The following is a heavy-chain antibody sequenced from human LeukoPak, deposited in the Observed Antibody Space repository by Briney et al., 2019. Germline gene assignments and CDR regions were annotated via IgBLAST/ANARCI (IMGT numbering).Heavy chain of an antibody. CDR2: IYSSGST. CDR1: GGSISSYY. Sequence: PSETLPLTCTVSGGSISSYYWSWIRQPPGKGLEWIGYIYSSGSTNYNPSLKSRVTMSVDTSKNQLSLKLSSVTAADTAVYYCARHWETSSWYVDYWGQGTLVTVSS. V-gene: IGHV4-59*08. J-gene: IGHJ4*02. CDR3: ARHWETSSWYVDY. D-gene: IGHD6-13*01.